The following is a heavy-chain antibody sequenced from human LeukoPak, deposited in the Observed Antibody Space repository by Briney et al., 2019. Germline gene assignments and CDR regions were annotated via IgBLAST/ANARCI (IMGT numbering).Heavy chain of an antibody. V-gene: IGHV4-59*01. CDR2: IYYSGST. CDR1: GGSISSYY. Sequence: SETLSLTCTVSGGSISSYYWSWLRQPPGKGLEWIGYIYYSGSTNYNPSLKSRVTISVDTSKNQFSLKLSSVTAADTAVYYCAASTIFGVVIPDYWGQGTLVTVSS. CDR3: AASTIFGVVIPDY. D-gene: IGHD3-3*01. J-gene: IGHJ4*02.